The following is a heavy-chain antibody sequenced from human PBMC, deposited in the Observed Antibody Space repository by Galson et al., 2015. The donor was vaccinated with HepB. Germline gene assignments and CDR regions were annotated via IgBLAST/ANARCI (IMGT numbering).Heavy chain of an antibody. J-gene: IGHJ5*02. Sequence: SLRLSCAASGFTFSSYAMHWVRQAPGKGLEWVAVISYDGGNKSYADSVKGRFTISRDNSKNTLYLQMNSLRAEDTAVYFCARCLGDYLGWFDPWGQGTLVTVSS. D-gene: IGHD3-16*01. V-gene: IGHV3-30-3*01. CDR2: ISYDGGNK. CDR3: ARCLGDYLGWFDP. CDR1: GFTFSSYA.